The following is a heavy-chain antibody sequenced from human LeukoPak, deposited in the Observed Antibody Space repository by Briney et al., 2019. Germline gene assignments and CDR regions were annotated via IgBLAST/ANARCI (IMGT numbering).Heavy chain of an antibody. CDR2: ISSSSSYI. Sequence: GGSLRLSCAASGFTFSSYSMNWVRQAPGKGLEWVSSISSSSSYIYYADSVKGRFTISRDNSKNTLYLQMNSLRAEDTAVYYCANGGVMARWYWGQGTLVTVSS. CDR1: GFTFSSYS. CDR3: ANGGVMARWY. V-gene: IGHV3-21*04. D-gene: IGHD3-16*01. J-gene: IGHJ4*02.